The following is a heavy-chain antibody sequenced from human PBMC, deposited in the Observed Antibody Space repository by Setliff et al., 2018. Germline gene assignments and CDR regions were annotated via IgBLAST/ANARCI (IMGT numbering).Heavy chain of an antibody. D-gene: IGHD2-2*01. J-gene: IGHJ6*03. CDR1: GDSISSSY. CDR3: ARVGPRVIVRAMYNYYYIDV. Sequence: SETLSLTCSVSGDSISSSYWSWIRQPPGKGLQWIGYIYYSGNTNYNPSLRSRVTISVDTSKNQFSLRLNSVTAADTAVYYCARVGPRVIVRAMYNYYYIDVWGKGTTVTVSS. V-gene: IGHV4-59*08. CDR2: IYYSGNT.